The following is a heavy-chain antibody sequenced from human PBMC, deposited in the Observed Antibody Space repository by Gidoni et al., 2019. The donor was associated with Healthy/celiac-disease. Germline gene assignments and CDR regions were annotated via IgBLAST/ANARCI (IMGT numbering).Heavy chain of an antibody. V-gene: IGHV3-43D*03. Sequence: EVQLVESGGVVVQPGGSLRLSCAASGFTFDDYAMHWVRQAPGKGLECVSLISWDGGSTYYADSVKGRFTISRDNSKNSLYLQMNSLRAEDTALYYCAKDRGYRSSWYEDYFDYWGQGTLVTVSS. CDR2: ISWDGGST. J-gene: IGHJ4*02. CDR1: GFTFDDYA. D-gene: IGHD6-13*01. CDR3: AKDRGYRSSWYEDYFDY.